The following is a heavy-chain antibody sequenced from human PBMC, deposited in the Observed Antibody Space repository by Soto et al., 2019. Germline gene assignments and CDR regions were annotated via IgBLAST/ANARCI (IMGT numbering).Heavy chain of an antibody. Sequence: GGSLRLSCAASGFTFSSYAMSWVRQAPGKGLEWVSAISGSGGSTYYADSVKGRFTISRDNSKNTLYLQMNSLRAEDTAVYYCAGGLWFGELLNWYYFDYWGQGTLVTVSS. D-gene: IGHD3-10*01. CDR3: AGGLWFGELLNWYYFDY. CDR1: GFTFSSYA. J-gene: IGHJ4*02. CDR2: ISGSGGST. V-gene: IGHV3-23*01.